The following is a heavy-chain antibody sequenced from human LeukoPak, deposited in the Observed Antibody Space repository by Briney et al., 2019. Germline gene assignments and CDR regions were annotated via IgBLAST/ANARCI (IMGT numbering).Heavy chain of an antibody. CDR2: INPNSGGT. D-gene: IGHD3-22*01. J-gene: IGHJ4*02. CDR1: GYTFTGYY. CDR3: ARDHPYDSSGYFPDY. Sequence: AASVKVSCKASGYTFTGYYMHWVRQAPGQGLEWMGWINPNSGGTNYAQKFQGRVTMTRDTSISTAYMELSRLRSDDTAVYYCARDHPYDSSGYFPDYWGQGTLVTVSS. V-gene: IGHV1-2*02.